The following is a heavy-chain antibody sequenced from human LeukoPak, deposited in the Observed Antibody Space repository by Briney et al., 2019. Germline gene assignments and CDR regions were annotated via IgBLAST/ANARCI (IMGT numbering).Heavy chain of an antibody. J-gene: IGHJ4*02. Sequence: NASETLSLTCAVSGGSISSGGYSWSWIRQPPGKGLEWIGYIYHSGSTFYNPSLKSRVTIFVDTSKNQFSLKLNSVTAADTAVYYCARRDIVTTINTWGQGTLVTVSS. CDR3: ARRDIVTTINT. CDR1: GGSISSGGYS. CDR2: IYHSGST. V-gene: IGHV4-30-2*03. D-gene: IGHD5-12*01.